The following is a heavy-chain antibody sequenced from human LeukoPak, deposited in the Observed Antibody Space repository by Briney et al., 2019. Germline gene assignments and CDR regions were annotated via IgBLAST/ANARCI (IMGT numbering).Heavy chain of an antibody. CDR3: ARRRYDSSGYSPFDY. D-gene: IGHD3-22*01. Sequence: GSLRLSCAASGFTVSSNYMSWVRQAPGKGLEWIGSIYHSGSTYLNPSLKSRVTISVDTSKNQFSLKLSSVTAADTAVYYCARRRYDSSGYSPFDYWGQGTLVTVSS. CDR2: IYHSGST. J-gene: IGHJ4*02. V-gene: IGHV4-38-2*01. CDR1: GFTVSSNY.